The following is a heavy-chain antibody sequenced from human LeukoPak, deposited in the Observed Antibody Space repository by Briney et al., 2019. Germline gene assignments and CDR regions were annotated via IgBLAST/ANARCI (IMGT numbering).Heavy chain of an antibody. CDR3: AKDGVIKHAYYMDV. V-gene: IGHV3-33*06. D-gene: IGHD3-16*01. CDR2: IWYDGSNK. J-gene: IGHJ6*03. CDR1: GFTFSSYG. Sequence: GRSLRLSCAASGFTFSSYGMHWVRQAPGKGLEWVAVIWYDGSNKYYADSVKGRFTISRDNSKNTLYLQMNSLRAEDTAVYYCAKDGVIKHAYYMDVWGKGTTVTVSS.